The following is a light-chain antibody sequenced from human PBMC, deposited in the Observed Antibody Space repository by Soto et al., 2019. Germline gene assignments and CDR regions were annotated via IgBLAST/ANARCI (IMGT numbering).Light chain of an antibody. Sequence: QSALTQPASVSGSPGQSITISCTGTSSDVGGYNYVSWYQQHPGKAPKLMIYDVTNRPSGVSNRFSGYKSGNTASLTISGLQAEDKADYYCSSYTSSSPPLVFGGGTKLTVL. J-gene: IGLJ3*02. V-gene: IGLV2-14*01. CDR2: DVT. CDR3: SSYTSSSPPLV. CDR1: SSDVGGYNY.